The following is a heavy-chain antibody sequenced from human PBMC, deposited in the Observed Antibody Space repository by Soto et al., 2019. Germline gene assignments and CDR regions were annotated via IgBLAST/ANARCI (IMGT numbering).Heavy chain of an antibody. CDR1: GFTFSSYA. V-gene: IGHV3-23*01. D-gene: IGHD6-19*01. J-gene: IGHJ4*02. CDR2: ISGSGDST. CDR3: ARRTSGWYLDY. Sequence: EVQLLESGGGLVQPGGSLRLSCAASGFTFSSYAMSWVRQAQGQGLEWVSVISGSGDSTYYADSVKGRFTISRDNSKNTLYLQMNSLRAEDTAVYYCARRTSGWYLDYWGQGTLVNVSS.